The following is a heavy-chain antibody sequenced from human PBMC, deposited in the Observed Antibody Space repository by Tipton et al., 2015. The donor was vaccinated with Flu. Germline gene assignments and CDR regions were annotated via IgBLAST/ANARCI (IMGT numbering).Heavy chain of an antibody. Sequence: SLRLSCAASGLTFSSYAMHWVRQAPGKGLEWVAVISYDGSNKYYADSVKGRFTISRDNSKNTLYLQMNSLRAEDTAVYYCALGVWFDPWGQGTLVTVSS. V-gene: IGHV3-30*01. CDR1: GLTFSSYA. J-gene: IGHJ5*02. CDR2: ISYDGSNK. CDR3: ALGVWFDP.